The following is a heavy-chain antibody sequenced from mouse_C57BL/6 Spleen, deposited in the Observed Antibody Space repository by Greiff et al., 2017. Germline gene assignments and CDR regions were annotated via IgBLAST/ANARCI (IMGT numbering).Heavy chain of an antibody. CDR2: INPNYGTT. CDR3: SSGDYYGDYYAMDY. V-gene: IGHV1-39*01. Sequence: EVQLQQSGPELVKPGASVKISCKASGYSFTDYNMNWVKQSNGKSLEWIGVINPNYGTTSYNQKFKGKATLTVDQSSSTAYMQLNSLTSEDSAVYDCSSGDYYGDYYAMDYWGQGTSVTVSS. D-gene: IGHD1-1*01. CDR1: GYSFTDYN. J-gene: IGHJ4*01.